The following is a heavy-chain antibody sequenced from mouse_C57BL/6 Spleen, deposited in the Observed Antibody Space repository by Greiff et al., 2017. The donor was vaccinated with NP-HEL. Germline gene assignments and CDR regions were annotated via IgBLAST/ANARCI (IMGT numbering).Heavy chain of an antibody. CDR1: GYTFTNYW. V-gene: IGHV1-63*01. CDR3: DKRGGGSSYAYAMDY. Sequence: QVQLQQSGAELVRPGTSVKMSCKASGYTFTNYWIGWAKQRPGHGLEWIGDIYPGGGYTKYNEKFKGKATLTADTSSSTAYMQFSSLTSEDSAIYYCDKRGGGSSYAYAMDYWGQGTSVTVSS. J-gene: IGHJ4*01. D-gene: IGHD1-1*01. CDR2: IYPGGGYT.